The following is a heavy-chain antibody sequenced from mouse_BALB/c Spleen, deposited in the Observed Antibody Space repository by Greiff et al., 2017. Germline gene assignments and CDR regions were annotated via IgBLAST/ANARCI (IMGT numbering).Heavy chain of an antibody. V-gene: IGHV1-9*01. Sequence: QVQLQQSGAELMKPGASVKISCKATGYTFSSYWIEWVKQRPGHGLEWIGEILPGSGSTNYNEKFKGKATFTADTSSNTAYLQLSSLTSEDSAVYYCAREGLRLRAMDYWGQGTSVTVSS. J-gene: IGHJ4*01. D-gene: IGHD1-2*01. CDR1: GYTFSSYW. CDR3: AREGLRLRAMDY. CDR2: ILPGSGST.